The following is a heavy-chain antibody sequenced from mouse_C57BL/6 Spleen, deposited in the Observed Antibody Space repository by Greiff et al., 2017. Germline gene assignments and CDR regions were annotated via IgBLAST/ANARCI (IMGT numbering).Heavy chain of an antibody. CDR2: ITPSTGGT. CDR3: ARWDGYYDYAMDY. J-gene: IGHJ4*01. D-gene: IGHD2-3*01. CDR1: GYSFTGYY. Sequence: LVESGPELVKPGASVKISCKASGYSFTGYYMNWVKQSPEKSLEWIGEITPSTGGTTYNQKFKANATLTVDKSSSTAYMQLKSQTSENSAVYSCARWDGYYDYAMDYWGQGTSVTVSS. V-gene: IGHV1-42*01.